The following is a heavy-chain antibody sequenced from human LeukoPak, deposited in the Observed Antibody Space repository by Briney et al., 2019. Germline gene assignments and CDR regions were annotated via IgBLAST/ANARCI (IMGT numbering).Heavy chain of an antibody. J-gene: IGHJ4*02. D-gene: IGHD2-2*01. Sequence: GVSVKVSCKASGYTFTSYDINWVRQATGQGLEWMGIINPSGGSTSYAQKFQGRVTMTRDTSTSTVYMELSSLRSEDTAVYYCARHPSPQLHHFDYWGQGTLVTVSS. V-gene: IGHV1-46*01. CDR1: GYTFTSYD. CDR2: INPSGGST. CDR3: ARHPSPQLHHFDY.